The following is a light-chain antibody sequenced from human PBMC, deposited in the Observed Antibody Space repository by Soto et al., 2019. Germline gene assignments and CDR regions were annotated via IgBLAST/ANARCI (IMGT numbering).Light chain of an antibody. V-gene: IGKV1-5*03. Sequence: DIQMTQSPSTLSASVGDRVTITCRASQSISSWLAWYQEKPGKAPKLLIYKASNLESGVPSRFSGSGYGTEFTLTISSMQPDDYETYYCEQYNSYTYTFGQGTKLEIK. CDR1: QSISSW. J-gene: IGKJ2*01. CDR2: KAS. CDR3: EQYNSYTYT.